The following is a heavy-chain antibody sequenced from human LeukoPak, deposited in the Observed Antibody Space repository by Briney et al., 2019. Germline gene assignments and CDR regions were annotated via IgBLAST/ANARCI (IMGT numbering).Heavy chain of an antibody. Sequence: GGSLRLSCTASGFTYGDYGMSWFRRTPGKGLEWVGFIRSKAYGGTTEYAASVKGRFTISRDDFKSIALLQMNSLRTGDKAGYYCTRDAHGDYENVDHWGEGNLVTVSS. CDR2: IRSKAYGGTT. V-gene: IGHV3-49*03. D-gene: IGHD4-17*01. CDR3: TRDAHGDYENVDH. CDR1: GFTYGDYG. J-gene: IGHJ4*02.